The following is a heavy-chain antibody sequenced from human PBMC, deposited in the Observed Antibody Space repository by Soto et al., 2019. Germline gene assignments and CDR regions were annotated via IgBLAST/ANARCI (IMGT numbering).Heavy chain of an antibody. Sequence: GGSLRLSCTASGFSFSSDSMGWVRQAPGKGLEWVSSISSSGSFKNYADSVKGRFTISRDNSKNSLYLQMNSLKDEDTAVYYCARDPPTGTTLDWVDSWGQGTLVTVSS. CDR3: ARDPPTGTTLDWVDS. J-gene: IGHJ5*01. D-gene: IGHD1-7*01. CDR2: ISSSGSFK. CDR1: GFSFSSDS. V-gene: IGHV3-21*01.